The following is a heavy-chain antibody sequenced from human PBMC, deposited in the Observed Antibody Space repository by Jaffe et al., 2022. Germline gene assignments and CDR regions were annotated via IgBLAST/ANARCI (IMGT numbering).Heavy chain of an antibody. CDR2: IYYSGST. CDR3: ARSLYYDFWSGYYVFDY. J-gene: IGHJ4*02. Sequence: QVQLQESGPGLVKPSETLSLTCTVSGGSISSYYWSWIRQPPGKGLEWIGYIYYSGSTNYNPSLKSRVTISVDTSKNQFSLKLSSVTAADTAVYYCARSLYYDFWSGYYVFDYWGQGTLVTVSS. D-gene: IGHD3-3*01. V-gene: IGHV4-59*01. CDR1: GGSISSYY.